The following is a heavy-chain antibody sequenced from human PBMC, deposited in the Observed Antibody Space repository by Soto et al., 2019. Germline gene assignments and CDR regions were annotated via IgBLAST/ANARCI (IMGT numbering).Heavy chain of an antibody. CDR1: GFTFSMFA. V-gene: IGHV3-23*01. CDR3: AKVMGSTSSTANFDY. D-gene: IGHD3-10*01. J-gene: IGHJ4*02. Sequence: LRLSCAASGFTFSMFAMNWVRQAPGKGLEWVASISYSGGSTNYADSVRGRFTISRDNSKNTLSLQMTSLRAEDTAVYYCAKVMGSTSSTANFDYWGRGTLVTVSS. CDR2: ISYSGGST.